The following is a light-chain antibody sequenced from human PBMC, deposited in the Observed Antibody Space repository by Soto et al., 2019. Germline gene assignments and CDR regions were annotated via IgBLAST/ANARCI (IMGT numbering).Light chain of an antibody. V-gene: IGLV2-23*01. J-gene: IGLJ1*01. CDR3: CSYAGSSTWV. Sequence: QSALTQPASVSGSPGQSITISCTGTSSDVGSYNLVSWYQQHPCKVPKIMIYEASKRPSGAPNRFSGSNSGNTASLTISGLQAEDEADYYCCSYAGSSTWVFGTGTKLTLL. CDR2: EAS. CDR1: SSDVGSYNL.